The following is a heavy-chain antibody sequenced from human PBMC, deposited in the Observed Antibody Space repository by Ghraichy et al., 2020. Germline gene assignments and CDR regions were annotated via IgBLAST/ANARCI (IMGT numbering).Heavy chain of an antibody. J-gene: IGHJ4*02. CDR3: ARDNGRGYDSWGGFDY. Sequence: GESLNISCAASGFTFSSYGMHWVRQAPGKGLEWVAVIWYDGSNKYYADSVKGRFTISRDNSKNTLYLQMNSLRAEDTAVYYCARDNGRGYDSWGGFDYWGQGTLVTVSS. CDR2: IWYDGSNK. D-gene: IGHD5-12*01. V-gene: IGHV3-33*01. CDR1: GFTFSSYG.